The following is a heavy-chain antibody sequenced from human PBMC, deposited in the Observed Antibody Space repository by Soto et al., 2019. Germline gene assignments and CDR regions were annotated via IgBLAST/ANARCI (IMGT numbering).Heavy chain of an antibody. CDR2: IHPGDSES. CDR1: VDSFTNYW. J-gene: IGHJ6*02. CDR3: ARQIGHYGLDV. V-gene: IGHV5-51*01. Sequence: RGESLKISCKVSVDSFTNYWIAWVRQTPGKGLEWMGIIHPGDSESRYNPSFQGQVTISADKSITTAYLQWSSLRASDTAMYYCARQIGHYGLDVWGQGTTVTVSS.